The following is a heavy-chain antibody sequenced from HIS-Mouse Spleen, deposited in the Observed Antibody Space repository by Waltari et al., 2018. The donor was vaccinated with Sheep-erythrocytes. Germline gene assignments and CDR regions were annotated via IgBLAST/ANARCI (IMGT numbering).Heavy chain of an antibody. Sequence: QVQLVESGGGVVQPGRSLRLSCAASGCTFTSYPMHWVRQAPGKGLEWVAVISYDGSNKYYADSVKGRFTISRDNSKNTLYLQMNSLRAEDTAVYYCARVSAGELKYYFDYWGQGTLVTVSS. J-gene: IGHJ4*02. CDR1: GCTFTSYP. V-gene: IGHV3-30*04. CDR3: ARVSAGELKYYFDY. D-gene: IGHD1-26*01. CDR2: ISYDGSNK.